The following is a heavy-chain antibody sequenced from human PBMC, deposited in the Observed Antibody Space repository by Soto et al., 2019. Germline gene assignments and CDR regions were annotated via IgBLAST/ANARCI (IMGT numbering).Heavy chain of an antibody. CDR2: LSHDGTIT. CDR3: ARDWGSSGWFNWFDP. CDR1: GFTFNNYG. D-gene: IGHD6-19*01. J-gene: IGHJ5*02. V-gene: IGHV3-30*03. Sequence: QVQLVESGGGVVQPGRSLRLSCAASGFTFNNYGMHWVRQAPGKGLEWVAILSHDGTITYYGDSVRGRFTVSRDESKNTLYLQMNSLIPEDTAVYYCARDWGSSGWFNWFDPWGQGTLVTVSS.